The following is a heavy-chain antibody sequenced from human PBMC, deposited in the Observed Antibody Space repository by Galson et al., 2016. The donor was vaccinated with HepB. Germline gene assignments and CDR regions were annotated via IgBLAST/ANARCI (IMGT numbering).Heavy chain of an antibody. Sequence: CAISGDSVSSKSAAWNWSRHSPSRGLEWLGRTYHTSNWYSDYAVSVKSRITINPDTSKNQFSLQLNAVTPVDTAVYYCARGHLVVPFSFYFDYWGQGSLVPVSS. J-gene: IGHJ4*02. CDR3: ARGHLVVPFSFYFDY. CDR2: TYHTSNWYS. CDR1: GDSVSSKSAA. V-gene: IGHV6-1*01. D-gene: IGHD2-15*01.